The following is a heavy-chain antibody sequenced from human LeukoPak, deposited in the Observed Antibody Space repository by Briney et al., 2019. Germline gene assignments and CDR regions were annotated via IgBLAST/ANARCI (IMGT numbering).Heavy chain of an antibody. CDR1: GGSISSYY. J-gene: IGHJ4*02. CDR2: IYYSGST. CDR3: ARHLYSSSWYSYYFDY. D-gene: IGHD6-13*01. V-gene: IGHV4-59*01. Sequence: SETLSLTCTVSGGSISSYYWSWLRQPPGKGLEWIGYIYYSGSTNYNPSLKSRVTISVDTSKNQSSLKLSSVTAADTAVYYCARHLYSSSWYSYYFDYWGQGTLVTVSS.